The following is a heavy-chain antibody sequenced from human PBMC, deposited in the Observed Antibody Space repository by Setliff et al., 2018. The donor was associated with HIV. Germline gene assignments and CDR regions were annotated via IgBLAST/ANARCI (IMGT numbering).Heavy chain of an antibody. D-gene: IGHD6-19*01. V-gene: IGHV1-18*01. CDR1: GYSFTFYG. Sequence: ASVKVSCKASGYSFTFYGLNWVRQAPGQGLEWMGWISVYNGYTNYAQKFQGRVTITADESTSTAYMELRSLRSGDTAVYYCASGRGEYSSGWYRSACDIWGQGTMVTVSS. CDR2: ISVYNGYT. CDR3: ASGRGEYSSGWYRSACDI. J-gene: IGHJ3*02.